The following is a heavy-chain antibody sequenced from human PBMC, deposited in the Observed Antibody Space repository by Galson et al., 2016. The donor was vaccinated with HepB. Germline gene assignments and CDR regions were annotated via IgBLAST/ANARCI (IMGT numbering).Heavy chain of an antibody. V-gene: IGHV5-51*01. Sequence: QSGAEVKKPGESLKISCKGSGYSFTSYWIGWVRQMPGKGLEWMGIIYPGDSDTRYRPSFQGQVTMTADRSISTAYLQWSSLKASDTAMYYCARQNELGLSLDYWGQGTLITVSS. CDR2: IYPGDSDT. J-gene: IGHJ4*02. CDR3: ARQNELGLSLDY. D-gene: IGHD1-1*01. CDR1: GYSFTSYW.